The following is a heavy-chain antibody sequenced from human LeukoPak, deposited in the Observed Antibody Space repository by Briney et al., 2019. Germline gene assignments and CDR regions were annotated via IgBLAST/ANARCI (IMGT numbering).Heavy chain of an antibody. Sequence: GASVRVSCKASGYTXTGYYMHWVRQAPGQGLEWMGWINPDSGGTNYAQKFQGRVTMTRDTSISTAYMELSRLRSDDTAIYYCARDYASLGSGDFDYWGQGTLVTVSS. CDR3: ARDYASLGSGDFDY. CDR2: INPDSGGT. J-gene: IGHJ4*02. D-gene: IGHD3-10*01. CDR1: GYTXTGYY. V-gene: IGHV1-2*02.